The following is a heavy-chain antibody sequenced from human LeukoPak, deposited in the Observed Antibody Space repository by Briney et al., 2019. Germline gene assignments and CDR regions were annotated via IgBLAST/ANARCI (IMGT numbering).Heavy chain of an antibody. CDR3: TTDRGGY. J-gene: IGHJ4*02. CDR2: IKSKTDGGTT. Sequence: SWTRQAPGKGLEWVGRIKSKTDGGTTDYAAPVKGRFTISRDDSKNTLYLQMNSLKTEDTAVYYCTTDRGGYWGQGTLVTVSS. D-gene: IGHD3-16*01. V-gene: IGHV3-15*01.